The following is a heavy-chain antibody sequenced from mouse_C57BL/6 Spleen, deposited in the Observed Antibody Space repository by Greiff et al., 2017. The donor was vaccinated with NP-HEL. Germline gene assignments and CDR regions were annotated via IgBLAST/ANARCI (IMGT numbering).Heavy chain of an antibody. Sequence: LVESGPELVKPGASVKISCKASGYSFTSYYIHWVKQRPGQGLEWIGWIYPGSGNTKYNEKFKGKATLTADTSSSTAYMQLSSLTSEDSAVYYCARENYYGSSYAAYWGQGTLVTVSA. CDR2: IYPGSGNT. V-gene: IGHV1-66*01. CDR1: GYSFTSYY. CDR3: ARENYYGSSYAAY. J-gene: IGHJ3*01. D-gene: IGHD1-1*01.